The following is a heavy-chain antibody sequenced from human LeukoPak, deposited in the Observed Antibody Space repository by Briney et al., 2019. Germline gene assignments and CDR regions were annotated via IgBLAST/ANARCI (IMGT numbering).Heavy chain of an antibody. CDR3: ARPSGIAAVWFDP. J-gene: IGHJ5*02. Sequence: SETLSLTCAVYGGSFSGYYWSWIRQPPEKGLEWIGEINHSGSTNYNPSLKSRVTISVDTPKNQFSLKLSSVTAADTAVYYCARPSGIAAVWFDPWGQGTLVTVSS. V-gene: IGHV4-34*01. D-gene: IGHD6-13*01. CDR1: GGSFSGYY. CDR2: INHSGST.